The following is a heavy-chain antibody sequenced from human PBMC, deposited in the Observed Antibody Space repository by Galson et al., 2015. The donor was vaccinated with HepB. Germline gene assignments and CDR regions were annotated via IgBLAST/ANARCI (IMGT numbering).Heavy chain of an antibody. CDR1: GFTFSSYA. CDR2: ISGSGDNT. CDR3: AKLPTAAQINYFDY. D-gene: IGHD2-15*01. V-gene: IGHV3-23*01. Sequence: SLRLSCAASGFTFSSYAMSWVRQAPGRGLEWVSDISGSGDNTYYADSVKGRFTISRDNSRNTLYLQMNTLTAEDTAVYYCAKLPTAAQINYFDYWGQGTLVTVSS. J-gene: IGHJ4*02.